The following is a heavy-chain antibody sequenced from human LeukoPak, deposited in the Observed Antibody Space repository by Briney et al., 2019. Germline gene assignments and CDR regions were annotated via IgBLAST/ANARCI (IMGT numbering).Heavy chain of an antibody. CDR2: IIPIFGTA. J-gene: IGHJ4*02. Sequence: SVKVSCKASGGTFSSYAISWVRQAPGQGLEWMGGIIPIFGTANYAQKFQGRVTITADKSTSTAYMELSSLRSEDTAVYYCARLVRGWPKNCFDYWGQGTLVTVSS. CDR1: GGTFSSYA. V-gene: IGHV1-69*06. D-gene: IGHD6-19*01. CDR3: ARLVRGWPKNCFDY.